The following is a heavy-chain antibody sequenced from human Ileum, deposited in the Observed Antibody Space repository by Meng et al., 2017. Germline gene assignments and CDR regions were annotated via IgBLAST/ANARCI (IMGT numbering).Heavy chain of an antibody. J-gene: IGHJ5*02. Sequence: HVNLQPCGAGLLRPSVPLSLTCAVYGGSFSGYDWSWIRQPPGKGLEWIGEINHSGSTNYNPSLKSRVTISVDTSKNQFSLKLSSVTAADTAVYYCARGGPWFDPWGQGTLVTVSS. CDR2: INHSGST. CDR1: GGSFSGYD. V-gene: IGHV4-34*01. CDR3: ARGGPWFDP.